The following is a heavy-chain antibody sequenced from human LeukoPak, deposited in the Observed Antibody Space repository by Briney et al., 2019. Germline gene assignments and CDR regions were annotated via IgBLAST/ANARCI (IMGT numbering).Heavy chain of an antibody. D-gene: IGHD1-26*01. V-gene: IGHV4-59*11. CDR3: ARGSGSPRFDP. J-gene: IGHJ5*02. CDR1: GASIRSHF. CDR2: IFHSGDT. Sequence: PSETLSLTCNVSGASIRSHFWSWLRQSPGKRLEYIGHIFHSGDTDYIPSLTNRATISLDTPKNQISLNLRSVTAADTAMYYCARGSGSPRFDPWGQGTLVTVSS.